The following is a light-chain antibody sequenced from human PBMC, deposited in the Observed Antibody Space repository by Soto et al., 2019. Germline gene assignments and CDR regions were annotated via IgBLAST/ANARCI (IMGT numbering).Light chain of an antibody. CDR2: DVS. Sequence: QSVLTQPPSVSGSPGHSVTISCTGTSSDVGGYNRVSWYQQPPGKAPKLLIYDVSNRPSGGSTRFSGSKSGNTASLTISGLQAEDEADYYCTSYATGSAYVFGPGTKVNVL. V-gene: IGLV2-18*02. CDR1: SSDVGGYNR. CDR3: TSYATGSAYV. J-gene: IGLJ1*01.